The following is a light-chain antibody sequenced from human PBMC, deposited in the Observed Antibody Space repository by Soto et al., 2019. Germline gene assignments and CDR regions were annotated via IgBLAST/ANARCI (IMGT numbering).Light chain of an antibody. CDR2: RAS. CDR1: QSLSGN. J-gene: IGKJ1*01. CDR3: QQYSQWPPWT. Sequence: EIVMTQSPATLAGSPGETVTLSCRASQSLSGNLAWYQQKPGQAPRLLIFRASTRATGVPARFSGRGSGTEFTLTIGGLQAEDFAVYYCQQYSQWPPWTFGPGTKV. V-gene: IGKV3-15*01.